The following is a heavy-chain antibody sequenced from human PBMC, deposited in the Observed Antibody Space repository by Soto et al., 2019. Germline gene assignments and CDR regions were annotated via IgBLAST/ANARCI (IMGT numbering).Heavy chain of an antibody. CDR2: INHSGST. CDR1: GGSFSGYY. D-gene: IGHD1-26*01. CDR3: ARCLRRKSGSYYDDY. V-gene: IGHV4-34*01. J-gene: IGHJ4*02. Sequence: QVQLQQWGAGLLKPSETLYLTCAVYGGSFSGYYWSWIRQPPGKGLEWIGEINHSGSTNYNPSLKSRVTISVDTSKNQFSLKLSSVTAADTAVYYCARCLRRKSGSYYDDYWGQGTLVTVSS.